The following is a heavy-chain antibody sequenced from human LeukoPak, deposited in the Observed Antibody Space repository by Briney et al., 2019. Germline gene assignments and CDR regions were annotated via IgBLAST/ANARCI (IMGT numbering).Heavy chain of an antibody. J-gene: IGHJ4*02. V-gene: IGHV4-39*02. CDR2: IYYSGSS. CDR1: GGSISSSSYY. CDR3: ARFNYSSSWYIGISFDY. Sequence: PSETLSLTCTVSGGSISSSSYYWGWMRPPPGKGLEWIVSIYYSGSSYYNPSLKRLVSTSLDTSKHHFSLKLGSVTAPDTAVYYCARFNYSSSWYIGISFDYWGQGTLVTVSS. D-gene: IGHD6-13*01.